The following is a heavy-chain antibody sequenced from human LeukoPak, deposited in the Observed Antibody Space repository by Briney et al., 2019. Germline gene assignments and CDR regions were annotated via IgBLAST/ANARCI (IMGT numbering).Heavy chain of an antibody. CDR3: AKEGTASKPSDLDY. V-gene: IGHV3-30*02. CDR2: IRYDGTIK. Sequence: PGGSLRLSCAASGFTFTDYGIHWVRPAPGKGLEWVAFIRYDGTIKYYADSVKGRFTISRDNSRNTLYLQMNSLRTEDTAVYYCAKEGTASKPSDLDYWGQGTLVTASS. J-gene: IGHJ4*02. CDR1: GFTFTDYG. D-gene: IGHD1-1*01.